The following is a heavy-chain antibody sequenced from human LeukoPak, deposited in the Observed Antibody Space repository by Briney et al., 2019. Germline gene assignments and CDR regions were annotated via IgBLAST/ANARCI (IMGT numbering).Heavy chain of an antibody. D-gene: IGHD5-12*01. CDR2: ISSSSSYI. J-gene: IGHJ3*02. V-gene: IGHV3-21*01. Sequence: GGSLRLSCAASGFTFSSYSMNWVRQAPGKGLELVSSISSSSSYIYYADSVKGRFTISRDNAKNSLYLQMNSLRAEDTAVYYCARENSGYESPGFPAFDIWGQGTMVTVSS. CDR3: ARENSGYESPGFPAFDI. CDR1: GFTFSSYS.